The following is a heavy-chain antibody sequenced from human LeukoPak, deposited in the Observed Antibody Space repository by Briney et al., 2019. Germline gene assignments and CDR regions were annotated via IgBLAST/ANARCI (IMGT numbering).Heavy chain of an antibody. CDR2: IYESGST. J-gene: IGHJ4*02. CDR3: ARHLYSGRYYSIDY. CDR1: GGSINYYY. Sequence: SETLSLTCSVSGGSINYYYWSWIRQPPGKELEWIGYIYESGSTNYNPSLKSRVTISIDTSKNQFSLKLNSVTAADTAVYYCARHLYSGRYYSIDYWGQGTLVTVSS. D-gene: IGHD1-26*01. V-gene: IGHV4-59*08.